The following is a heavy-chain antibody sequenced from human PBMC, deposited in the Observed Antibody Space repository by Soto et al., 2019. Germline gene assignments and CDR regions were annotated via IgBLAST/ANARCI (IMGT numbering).Heavy chain of an antibody. J-gene: IGHJ4*02. CDR1: GFTFSSYW. CDR3: ARDSAYSGVYYFDY. V-gene: IGHV3-7*01. Sequence: PGGSLRLSCAASGFTFSSYWMSWVRQAPGKGLEWVANIKQDGSEKYYVDSVKGRFTISRDNAKNSLYLQMNSLRVEDTAVYYCARDSAYSGVYYFDYWGQGTLVTVSS. D-gene: IGHD6-13*01. CDR2: IKQDGSEK.